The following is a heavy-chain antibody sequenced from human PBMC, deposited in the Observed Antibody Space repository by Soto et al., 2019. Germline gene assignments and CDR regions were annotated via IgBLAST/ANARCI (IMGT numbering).Heavy chain of an antibody. Sequence: GFSVKVSCKASGGTFSRYAISWVRQAPGQGLEWMGGIIPIFGTANYAQKFQGRVTITADESTSTAYMELSSLRFEDTAVYYCARAIVGPTTTGWLDPWGQGTLVTVSS. CDR1: GGTFSRYA. J-gene: IGHJ5*02. CDR3: ARAIVGPTTTGWLDP. CDR2: IIPIFGTA. D-gene: IGHD1-26*01. V-gene: IGHV1-69*13.